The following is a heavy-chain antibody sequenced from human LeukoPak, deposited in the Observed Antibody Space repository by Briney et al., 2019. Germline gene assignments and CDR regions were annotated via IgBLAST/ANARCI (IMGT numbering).Heavy chain of an antibody. J-gene: IGHJ4*01. V-gene: IGHV1-18*01. CDR1: GYTFSNYG. Sequence: GASVKVSCKPSGYTFSNYGISWVRQAPGQGLEWMGWITAYNGNRSYAQRFQGRITLTTDTSTSTSYMELRSLEYDDTAIYYCARDNDKVVDHWGQGTLVTVSS. CDR3: ARDNDKVVDH. D-gene: IGHD1-1*01. CDR2: ITAYNGNR.